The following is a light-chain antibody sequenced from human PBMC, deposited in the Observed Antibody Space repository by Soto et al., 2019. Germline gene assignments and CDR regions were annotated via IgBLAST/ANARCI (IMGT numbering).Light chain of an antibody. CDR2: STS. V-gene: IGKV3-20*01. CDR1: QSIATPY. CDR3: QQYTSLPIT. Sequence: EVVLTQSPGTLSLSPGDRVTLSCKASQSIATPYLAWYQQTFGLAPRLLISSTSKRAPDIPDRFSGAGSGTDFTLTISRLESEDSGVYYCQQYTSLPITFGQGTRLVI. J-gene: IGKJ5*01.